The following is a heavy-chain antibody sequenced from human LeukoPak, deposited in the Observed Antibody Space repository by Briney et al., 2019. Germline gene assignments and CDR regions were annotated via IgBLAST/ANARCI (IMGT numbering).Heavy chain of an antibody. V-gene: IGHV3-21*01. J-gene: IGHJ4*02. CDR1: GFTFSSYS. CDR3: ARARGYCSSTSCYLFDY. D-gene: IGHD2-2*01. CDR2: ISSSGSDI. Sequence: GGSLRLSCAASGFTFSSYSMNWVRQAPGKGLEWVSPISSSGSDIYYADSVKGRFTISRDNAKNSLYLQMNSLRAEDTAVYYCARARGYCSSTSCYLFDYWGQGTLVTVSS.